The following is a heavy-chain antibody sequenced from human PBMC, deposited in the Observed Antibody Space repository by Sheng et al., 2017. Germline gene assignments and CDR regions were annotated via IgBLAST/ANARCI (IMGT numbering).Heavy chain of an antibody. CDR1: GFTFSSYA. D-gene: IGHD6-19*01. J-gene: IGHJ3*02. V-gene: IGHV3-23*04. CDR2: ISGSGGST. Sequence: EVQLVESGGGLVQPGGSLRLSCAASGFTFSSYAMSWVRQAPGKGLEWVSAISGSGGSTYYADSVKGRFTISRDNSKNTLYLQMNSLRAEDTAVYYCAKDLPPYSSGWYIGAFDIWGQGTMVTVSS. CDR3: AKDLPPYSSGWYIGAFDI.